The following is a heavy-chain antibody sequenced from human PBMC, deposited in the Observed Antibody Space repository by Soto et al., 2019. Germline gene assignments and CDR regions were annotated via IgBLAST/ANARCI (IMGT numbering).Heavy chain of an antibody. D-gene: IGHD6-13*01. CDR1: GGSISSGGYY. Sequence: SETLSLTCTVSGGSISSGGYYWSWIRQHPGKGLEWIGYIYYSGSTYYNPSLKSRVTISVDTSKNQFSLKLSSVTAADTAVYYCARRGAAAGTINAFDIWGQGTMVTVSS. CDR3: ARRGAAAGTINAFDI. CDR2: IYYSGST. J-gene: IGHJ3*02. V-gene: IGHV4-31*03.